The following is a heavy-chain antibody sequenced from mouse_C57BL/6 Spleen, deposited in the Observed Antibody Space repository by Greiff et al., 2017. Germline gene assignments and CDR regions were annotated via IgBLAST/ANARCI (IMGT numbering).Heavy chain of an antibody. D-gene: IGHD2-5*01. CDR3: ARGDSIYSRGFAY. J-gene: IGHJ3*01. V-gene: IGHV1-55*01. CDR2: IYPGSGST. CDR1: GYTFTSYW. Sequence: VQLQQPGAELVKPGASVKMSCKASGYTFTSYWITWVKQRPGQGLEWIGDIYPGSGSTNYNEKFKSKATLTVDTSSSTAYMQLSSLTSEDSAVYYCARGDSIYSRGFAYWGQGTLVTVSA.